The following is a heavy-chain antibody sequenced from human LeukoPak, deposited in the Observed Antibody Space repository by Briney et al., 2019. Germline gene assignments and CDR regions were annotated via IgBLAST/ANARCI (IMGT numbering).Heavy chain of an antibody. Sequence: PSETLSLTCTVSGGSISSGSYYWSWIRQPAGKELEWIGRIYTSGSTNYNPSLKSRVTISVDTSKNQFSLKLSSVTAADTAVYYCARGQSVVVVVAADDAFDIWGQGTMVTVSS. V-gene: IGHV4-61*02. J-gene: IGHJ3*02. CDR1: GGSISSGSYY. CDR2: IYTSGST. CDR3: ARGQSVVVVVAADDAFDI. D-gene: IGHD2-15*01.